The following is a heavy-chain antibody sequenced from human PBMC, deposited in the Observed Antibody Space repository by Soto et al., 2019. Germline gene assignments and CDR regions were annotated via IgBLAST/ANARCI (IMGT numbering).Heavy chain of an antibody. J-gene: IGHJ6*02. V-gene: IGHV4-31*03. Sequence: QVQLQESGPGLVKPSQTLSLTCTVSGGSIRSGGYYWSWVRQNPRRGLEWIGNIYYSGNTYYNPSLKSRLTISVDTSKNQFSLNLSSVTAADTAVYYCARDRLMATAGTARHYFGLDVWSQGTTVTVSS. D-gene: IGHD5-18*01. CDR3: ARDRLMATAGTARHYFGLDV. CDR1: GGSIRSGGYY. CDR2: IYYSGNT.